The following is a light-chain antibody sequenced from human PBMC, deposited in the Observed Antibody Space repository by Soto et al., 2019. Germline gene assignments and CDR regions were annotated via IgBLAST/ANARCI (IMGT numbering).Light chain of an antibody. J-gene: IGLJ1*01. V-gene: IGLV2-14*03. CDR2: AVS. Sequence: QSALTQPASVSGSPGQSITISCSGTSRDIGSYNHVAWYQQFPGKSPKLMIYAVSGRPPGVSDRFSGSKSGITASLTISGLQTEDEADYYCISYTDRQSYLFGTGTKVTVL. CDR3: ISYTDRQSYL. CDR1: SRDIGSYNH.